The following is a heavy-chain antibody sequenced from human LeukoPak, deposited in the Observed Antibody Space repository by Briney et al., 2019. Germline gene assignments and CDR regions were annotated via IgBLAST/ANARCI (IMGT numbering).Heavy chain of an antibody. CDR2: VSSDGSVE. D-gene: IGHD5-18*01. CDR3: VKEFGGHSYGACFDY. CDR1: TFTFSNYG. J-gene: IGHJ4*02. V-gene: IGHV3-30*18. Sequence: PGGSLRLSCAASTFTFSNYGMQWVRQAPGKGLEWVAVVSSDGSVEYYGDSVKGRFTISRDNSKNTLYLQMNSLRVEDTAVYYCVKEFGGHSYGACFDYWGQGTLVTVSS.